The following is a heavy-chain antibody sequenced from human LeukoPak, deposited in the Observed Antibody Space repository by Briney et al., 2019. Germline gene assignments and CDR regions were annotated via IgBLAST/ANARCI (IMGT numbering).Heavy chain of an antibody. Sequence: SETLSLTCAVSGVSISSGGYSWSWIRQPPGKGLEWIGYIYHSGSTYYNPSLKSRVTISVDRSKNQFSLKLSSVTAADTAVYYCARDYVWGSYRYFDNWGQGTLVTVSS. D-gene: IGHD3-16*02. CDR3: ARDYVWGSYRYFDN. CDR1: GVSISSGGYS. V-gene: IGHV4-30-2*01. J-gene: IGHJ4*02. CDR2: IYHSGST.